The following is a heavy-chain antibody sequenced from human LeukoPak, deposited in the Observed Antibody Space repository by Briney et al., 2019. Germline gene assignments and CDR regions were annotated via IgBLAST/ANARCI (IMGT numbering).Heavy chain of an antibody. V-gene: IGHV3-30*18. CDR2: ISHDGSNA. J-gene: IGHJ4*02. CDR3: AKVSDTGRLEY. Sequence: GGSLRLSCAASGFTFSSYGMHWVRQAPGKGLEWVAVISHDGSNAFYADTVKGRIIISRDNSKSTLFLQVNSLRGADTAAYYCAKVSDTGRLEYWGQGTLVTVLS. D-gene: IGHD3-9*01. CDR1: GFTFSSYG.